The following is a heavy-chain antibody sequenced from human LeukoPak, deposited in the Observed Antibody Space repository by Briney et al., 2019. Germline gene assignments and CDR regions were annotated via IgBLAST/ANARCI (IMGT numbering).Heavy chain of an antibody. CDR1: GFTFSSYA. J-gene: IGHJ3*02. CDR3: ARAEGGSPTVGSPPPRRRGAFDI. D-gene: IGHD1-26*01. Sequence: PGGSLRLSCAASGFTFSSYAMHWVRQAPGKGLEYVSAISSNGGSTYYANSVKGRFTISRDNSKNTLYLQMGSLRAEDMAVYYCARAEGGSPTVGSPPPRRRGAFDIWGQGTMVTVSS. CDR2: ISSNGGST. V-gene: IGHV3-64*01.